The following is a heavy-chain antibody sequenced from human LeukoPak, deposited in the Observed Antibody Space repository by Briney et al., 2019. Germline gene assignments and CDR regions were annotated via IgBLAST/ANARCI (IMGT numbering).Heavy chain of an antibody. CDR2: IYSRGST. J-gene: IGHJ5*02. CDR1: GGSFSSYY. CDR3: ARDKGQYGSGTRGFTWFDP. V-gene: IGHV4-34*01. Sequence: PSETLSLTCAVYGGSFSSYYWSWIRQSPGKGLEWIGSIYSRGSTYYNPSLKSRVIVSSDMSKNQFSLMLNSVTAADTAVYYCARDKGQYGSGTRGFTWFDPWGQGTLVTVSS. D-gene: IGHD3-10*01.